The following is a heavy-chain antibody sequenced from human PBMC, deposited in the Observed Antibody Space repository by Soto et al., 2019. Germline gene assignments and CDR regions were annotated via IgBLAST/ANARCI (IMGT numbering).Heavy chain of an antibody. CDR3: GGWASGH. V-gene: IGHV3-15*02. Sequence: EVQLVESGGALVKPAGTLRLSCVGSGFIFRNAWMTWVRQAPGTGLEWVGRIKRNSDGGTTDYAAPVKGRFTISRDDSKNTVYLQMSSLKTEDTAVYYCGGWASGHWGQGTLVTVSS. CDR2: IKRNSDGGTT. CDR1: GFIFRNAW. J-gene: IGHJ4*02. D-gene: IGHD3-10*01.